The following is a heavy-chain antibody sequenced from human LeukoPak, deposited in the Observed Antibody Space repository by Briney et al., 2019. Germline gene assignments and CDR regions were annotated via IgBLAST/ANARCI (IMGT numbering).Heavy chain of an antibody. Sequence: SETLSLTCTVSGGSISSYYWSWIRQPPGKGLEWIGYIYYSGSTNYNPSLKSRVTISVDTSKNQFSLKLSSVTAADTAVYYCARLMGYCSSTSCYHWFDPWGQGTLVTVSS. V-gene: IGHV4-59*08. CDR2: IYYSGST. CDR1: GGSISSYY. CDR3: ARLMGYCSSTSCYHWFDP. D-gene: IGHD2-2*01. J-gene: IGHJ5*02.